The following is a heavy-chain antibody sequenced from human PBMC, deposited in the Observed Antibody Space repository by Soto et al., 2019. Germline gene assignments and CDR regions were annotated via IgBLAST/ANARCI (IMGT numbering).Heavy chain of an antibody. V-gene: IGHV3-30*18. CDR3: AKDSGYRGSSPGIDY. Sequence: GGSLRLSCAASGFTFSSYGMHWVRQAPGKGLEWVAVISYDGSNKYYADSVKGRFTISRDNSKNTLYLQMNSLRAEDTAVYYCAKDSGYRGSSPGIDYWGQGTLVTVSS. CDR1: GFTFSSYG. J-gene: IGHJ4*02. CDR2: ISYDGSNK. D-gene: IGHD5-12*01.